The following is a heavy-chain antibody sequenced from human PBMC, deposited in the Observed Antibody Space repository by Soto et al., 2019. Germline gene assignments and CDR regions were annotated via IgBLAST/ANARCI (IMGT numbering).Heavy chain of an antibody. CDR3: ARDYGITMIVAHAFDI. CDR2: ISYDGSNK. D-gene: IGHD3-22*01. Sequence: GSLRLSCAASGFTFSSYAMHWVRQAPGKGLEWVAVISYDGSNKYYADSVKGRFTISRDNSKNTLYLQMNSLRAEDTAVYYCARDYGITMIVAHAFDIWGQGTMVTVSS. J-gene: IGHJ3*02. CDR1: GFTFSSYA. V-gene: IGHV3-30-3*01.